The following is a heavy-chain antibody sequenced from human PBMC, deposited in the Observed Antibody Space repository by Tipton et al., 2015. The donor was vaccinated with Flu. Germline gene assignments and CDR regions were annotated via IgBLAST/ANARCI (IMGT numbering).Heavy chain of an antibody. CDR1: GYSISSGYY. D-gene: IGHD6-19*01. CDR2: IYHSGGT. CDR3: ARGLEQWLANPHYFDY. V-gene: IGHV4-38-2*02. J-gene: IGHJ4*02. Sequence: TLSLTCTVSGYSISSGYYWGWIRQSPGKGLEWIGSIYHSGGTYYNPSLKSRVTISVDTSKNQFSLKLSPVTAADTAVYYCARGLEQWLANPHYFDYWGQGTLVTVSS.